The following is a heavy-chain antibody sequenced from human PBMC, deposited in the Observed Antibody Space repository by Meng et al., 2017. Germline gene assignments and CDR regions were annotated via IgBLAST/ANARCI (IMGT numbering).Heavy chain of an antibody. J-gene: IGHJ4*01. CDR1: GFTFDDYA. CDR2: ISWDGGST. Sequence: GESLKISCAASGFTFDDYAMHWVRQAPGKGLEWVSLISWDGGSTYYADSVKGRFTISRDNSKNSLYLQMNSLRAEDTALYYCAKGFDYYDSSGYYQIYFDYWGHGTLVTVSS. D-gene: IGHD3-22*01. V-gene: IGHV3-43D*03. CDR3: AKGFDYYDSSGYYQIYFDY.